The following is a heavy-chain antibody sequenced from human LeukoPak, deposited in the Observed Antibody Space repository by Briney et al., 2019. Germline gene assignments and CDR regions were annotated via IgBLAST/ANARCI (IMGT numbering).Heavy chain of an antibody. CDR1: GYNFVSYD. V-gene: IGHV1-46*01. CDR2: INVRDGIR. Sequence: GASVKVSCKASGYNFVSYDMHWVRQAPGQGLEWMGIINVRDGIRTYAQKFQGRIIVTGDTSTSTFFMELSSLRFEDTAMYYCARDNTNWSFDLWGQGTLVTVSS. J-gene: IGHJ4*02. D-gene: IGHD1-1*01. CDR3: ARDNTNWSFDL.